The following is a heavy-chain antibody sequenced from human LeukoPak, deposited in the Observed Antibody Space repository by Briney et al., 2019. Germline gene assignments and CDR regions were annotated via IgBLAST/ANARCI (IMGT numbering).Heavy chain of an antibody. D-gene: IGHD5-18*01. CDR3: AKEVDTATYYFDY. Sequence: GGSLRLSCAASGFTFSSYAMSWVRQVPGKGLEWVSGISGSGGSTHYADSVKGRFTISRDNSKNTLYLEMNSLRAEDTAVYYCAKEVDTATYYFDYWGQGTLVTVSS. CDR1: GFTFSSYA. CDR2: ISGSGGST. J-gene: IGHJ4*02. V-gene: IGHV3-23*01.